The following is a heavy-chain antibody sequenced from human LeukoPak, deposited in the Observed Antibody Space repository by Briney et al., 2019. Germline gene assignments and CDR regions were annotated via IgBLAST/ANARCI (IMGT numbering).Heavy chain of an antibody. D-gene: IGHD1-26*01. J-gene: IGHJ4*02. CDR1: GFTFSSYA. V-gene: IGHV3-64*01. CDR3: ARGSYSGSYDFDY. CDR2: ISSNGGSI. Sequence: GGSLRLSCAASGFTFSSYAMHWVRQAPGKGLEYVSAISSNGGSIYYANSVKGRFTISRDNSKNTLYLQMGSLRAEDMAVYYCARGSYSGSYDFDYWGQGTLVTVSS.